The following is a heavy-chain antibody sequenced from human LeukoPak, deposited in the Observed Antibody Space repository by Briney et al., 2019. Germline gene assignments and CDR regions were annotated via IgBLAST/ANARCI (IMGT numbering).Heavy chain of an antibody. D-gene: IGHD1-26*01. J-gene: IGHJ4*02. CDR1: GYTFINYY. CDR3: TRGPPRVVGGTVLRMDK. CDR2: INPSDGNT. V-gene: IGHV1-46*01. Sequence: GASVKVSCKASGYTFINYYMHWVRQAPGQGLEWVGIINPSDGNTTYPQKFQGRLTLTRDTSTSTVYMELSSLRSDDTAVYYCTRGPPRVVGGTVLRMDKWDQGTLVTVSS.